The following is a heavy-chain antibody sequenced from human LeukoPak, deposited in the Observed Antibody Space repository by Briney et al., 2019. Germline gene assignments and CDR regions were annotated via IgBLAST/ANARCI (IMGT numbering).Heavy chain of an antibody. D-gene: IGHD2-2*01. J-gene: IGHJ4*02. V-gene: IGHV1-69*05. CDR3: ARDYCSSTSCLFDY. Sequence: ASVNVSCKASGGTFSSYAISWVRQAPGQGLEWMGGIIPIFGTANYAQKFQGRVTMTRDTSISTAYMELSRLRSDDTAVYYCARDYCSSTSCLFDYWGQGTLVTVSS. CDR2: IIPIFGTA. CDR1: GGTFSSYA.